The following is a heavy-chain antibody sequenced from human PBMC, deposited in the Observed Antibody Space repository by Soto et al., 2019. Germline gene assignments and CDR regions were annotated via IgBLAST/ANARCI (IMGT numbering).Heavy chain of an antibody. D-gene: IGHD7-27*01. V-gene: IGHV4-4*02. CDR3: ARDCPGAWDYFDY. CDR1: GGSISSSNW. J-gene: IGHJ4*02. CDR2: IYHSGST. Sequence: SETLSLTCAVSGGSISSSNWWSWVRQPPGKGLEWIGEIYHSGSTNYNPSLKSRVTISVDKSKNQFSLKLSSVTAADTAVYYCARDCPGAWDYFDYWGQGTLVTVSS.